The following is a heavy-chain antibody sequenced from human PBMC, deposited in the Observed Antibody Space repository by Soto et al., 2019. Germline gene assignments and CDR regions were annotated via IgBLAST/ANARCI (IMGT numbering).Heavy chain of an antibody. J-gene: IGHJ6*02. CDR3: ARTRVDDSYNYYGMAV. CDR2: TYYRSKWYN. CDR1: GDSVSSNSVA. D-gene: IGHD1-1*01. Sequence: QVQLQQSGPRLVKPSQTLSLTCAISGDSVSSNSVAWHWIRQSPSRGLEWLGRTYYRSKWYNDYALTVKSRRPINPDTSKNQFALQLNSVTPEDTAGDDCARTRVDDSYNYYGMAVWGQGTTVTVSS. V-gene: IGHV6-1*01.